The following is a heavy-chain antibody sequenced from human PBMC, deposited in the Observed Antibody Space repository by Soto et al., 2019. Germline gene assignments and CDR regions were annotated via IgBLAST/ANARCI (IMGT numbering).Heavy chain of an antibody. CDR2: MNPNSGNT. V-gene: IGHV1-8*01. CDR3: ARRVVAAYNWFDP. Sequence: QVQLVQSGAEVKKPGASVKVSCKASGYTFTSYDINWVRQATGQGLEWMGWMNPNSGNTGYAQKFQGRVTMTRTTSISTAYMELSSLRSEDTAVYYGARRVVAAYNWFDPWGQGTLVTVSS. D-gene: IGHD2-15*01. J-gene: IGHJ5*02. CDR1: GYTFTSYD.